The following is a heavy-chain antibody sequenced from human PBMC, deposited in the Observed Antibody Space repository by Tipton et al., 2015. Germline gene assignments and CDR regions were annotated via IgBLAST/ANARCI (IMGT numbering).Heavy chain of an antibody. J-gene: IGHJ6*02. V-gene: IGHV3-23*01. D-gene: IGHD3-10*01. CDR2: ISASGGDT. CDR3: AKDYPLITRWRPAMDV. Sequence: SLRLSCVASGFPFSAHGLNWVRQAPGKGLEWVSSISASGGDTFYTGSVQGRFTISRDNSKNTLFLQMNSLRVEDTAVYYCAKDYPLITRWRPAMDVWGQGTTVTVSS. CDR1: GFPFSAHG.